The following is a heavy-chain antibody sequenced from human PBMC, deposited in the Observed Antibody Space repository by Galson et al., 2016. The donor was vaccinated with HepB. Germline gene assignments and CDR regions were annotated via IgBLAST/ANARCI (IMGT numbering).Heavy chain of an antibody. CDR2: IIPIFGVT. D-gene: IGHD6-19*01. V-gene: IGHV1-69*13. Sequence: SVKVSCKASGGTFSGYAISWVRQAPGQGLEWMGGIIPIFGVTHYAQNFRDRVTITADESSGTAYMELSSLRSDDTAMYYCARDPTSESSAHHFDFWGQGTLVTVSS. CDR1: GGTFSGYA. CDR3: ARDPTSESSAHHFDF. J-gene: IGHJ4*02.